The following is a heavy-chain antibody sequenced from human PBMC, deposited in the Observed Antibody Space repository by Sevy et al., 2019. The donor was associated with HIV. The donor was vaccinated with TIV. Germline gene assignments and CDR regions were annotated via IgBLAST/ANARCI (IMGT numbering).Heavy chain of an antibody. D-gene: IGHD3-22*01. J-gene: IGHJ4*02. CDR3: ARWRGTRITMIVVVVTGYFDY. CDR2: INHRGST. V-gene: IGHV4-34*01. CDR1: GGSFSDYS. Sequence: SETLSLTCAVYGGSFSDYSWSWIRQPPGKGLEWIGEINHRGSTNYNPSLKSRVTISVDKSKNQFSLKLSSVTAADTAVYYCARWRGTRITMIVVVVTGYFDYWGQGTLVTVSS.